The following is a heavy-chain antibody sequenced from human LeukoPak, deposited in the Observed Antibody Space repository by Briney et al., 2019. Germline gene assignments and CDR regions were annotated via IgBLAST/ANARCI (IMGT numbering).Heavy chain of an antibody. CDR1: GYTFTRYG. CDR3: AARPSSLPYYFDY. Sequence: GASVKVACKASGYTFTRYGIAWVRQAPGQGLKWMGWISPNNGNTNYAQKFQGRVTMTTDTSTSKVSMELRGLRSDDTAVYYCAARPSSLPYYFDYWGQGTLVAVSS. J-gene: IGHJ4*02. V-gene: IGHV1-18*01. CDR2: ISPNNGNT.